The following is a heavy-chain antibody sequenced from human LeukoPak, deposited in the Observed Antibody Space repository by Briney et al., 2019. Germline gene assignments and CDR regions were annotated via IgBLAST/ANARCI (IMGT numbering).Heavy chain of an antibody. J-gene: IGHJ4*02. CDR1: GFTFSSYS. D-gene: IGHD4-17*01. V-gene: IGHV3-21*01. Sequence: GGSLRLSCAASGFTFSSYSMNWVRQAPGKGLEWVSSISSSSSYIYYADSVEGRFTISRDNAKNSLYLQMNSLRAEDTAIYYCAREIPPYYGLDYWGQGTLVTVSS. CDR3: AREIPPYYGLDY. CDR2: ISSSSSYI.